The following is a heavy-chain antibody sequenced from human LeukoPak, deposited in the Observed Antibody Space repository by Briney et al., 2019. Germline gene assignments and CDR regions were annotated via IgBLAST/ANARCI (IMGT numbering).Heavy chain of an antibody. V-gene: IGHV3-66*01. CDR2: IYSGGST. J-gene: IGHJ1*01. CDR3: ARDRVVGATLEYFQH. Sequence: GGSLRPSCAASGFTVSSNYMSWVRQAPGKGLEWVSVIYSGGSTYYADSVKGRFTISRDNSKNTLYLQMNSLRAEDTAAYYCARDRVVGATLEYFQHWGQGTLVTVSS. CDR1: GFTVSSNY. D-gene: IGHD1-26*01.